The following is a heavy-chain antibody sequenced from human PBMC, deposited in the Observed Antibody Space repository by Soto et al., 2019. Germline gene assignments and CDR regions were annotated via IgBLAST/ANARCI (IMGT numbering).Heavy chain of an antibody. D-gene: IGHD3-10*01. CDR2: ISGSGGST. J-gene: IGHJ4*02. Sequence: EVQLLESGGGLVQPGGSLRLSCAASGFTFSSYAMSWVRQAPGKGLEWVSAISGSGGSTYYADSVKGRFTISRDKCKNTLYRQGRRLRADDTTVNDWAEDLGEAGLVRSAGSDYGGQG. V-gene: IGHV3-23*01. CDR1: GFTFSSYA. CDR3: AEDLGEAGLVRSAGSDY.